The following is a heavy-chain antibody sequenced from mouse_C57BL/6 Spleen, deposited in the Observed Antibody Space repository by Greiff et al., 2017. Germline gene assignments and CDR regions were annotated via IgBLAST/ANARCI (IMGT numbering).Heavy chain of an antibody. Sequence: EVKLMESGAELVRPGASVKLSCTASGFNIKDDYMHWVKQRPEQGLEWIGWIDPENGDTEYASKFQGKATITADTSSHTAYLQLSSLTSADTAVYYCTRAMDDWGQGTAVTVSS. CDR3: TRAMDD. V-gene: IGHV14-4*01. CDR2: IDPENGDT. CDR1: GFNIKDDY. J-gene: IGHJ4*01.